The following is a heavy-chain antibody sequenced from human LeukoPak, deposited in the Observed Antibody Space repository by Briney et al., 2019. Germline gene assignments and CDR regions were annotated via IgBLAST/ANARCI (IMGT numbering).Heavy chain of an antibody. Sequence: SQTLSLTCGISGDSVSSSTVAWNWIRQPPSRGLEWLGRTYYRSKWYSDYAVSVKSRITINPDTSKNQFSLQLNSVTPEDTAVYYCARDLSGEADVFDIWGQGTMVTVSS. J-gene: IGHJ3*02. CDR1: GDSVSSSTVA. CDR2: TYYRSKWYS. D-gene: IGHD3-10*01. CDR3: ARDLSGEADVFDI. V-gene: IGHV6-1*01.